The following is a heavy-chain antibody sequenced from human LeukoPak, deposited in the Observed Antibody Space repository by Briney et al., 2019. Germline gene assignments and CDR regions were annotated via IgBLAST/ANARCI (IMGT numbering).Heavy chain of an antibody. V-gene: IGHV1-18*01. CDR2: VTSDNRDT. CDR3: ARGSHEYWNDY. CDR1: GCNFSAYG. Sequence: VASVKVSCRASGCNFSAYGMTWVRQAPGQGLEWMGWVTSDNRDTKYAPKFQGRVTMTTDMSSTTAYMELRSLRSDDTAVYYCARGSHEYWNDYWGQGTLVTVSS. J-gene: IGHJ4*02. D-gene: IGHD1-1*01.